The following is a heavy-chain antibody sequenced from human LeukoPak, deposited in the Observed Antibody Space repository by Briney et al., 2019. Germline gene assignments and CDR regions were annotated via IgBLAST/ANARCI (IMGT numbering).Heavy chain of an antibody. J-gene: IGHJ5*02. CDR3: ARDARHRYCSSTSCYRGWLDP. CDR2: IIPTFGTA. D-gene: IGHD2-2*01. V-gene: IGHV1-69*13. CDR1: RGTFSSYA. Sequence: SVKVSRKASRGTFSSYAISWVRQAPGQGLEWMGGIIPTFGTANYAQKFQGRVTITADESTSTAYMELSSLRSEDTAVYYCARDARHRYCSSTSCYRGWLDPWGQGTLVTVSS.